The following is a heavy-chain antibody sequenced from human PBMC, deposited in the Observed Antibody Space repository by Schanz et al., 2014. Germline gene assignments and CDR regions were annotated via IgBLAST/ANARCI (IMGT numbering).Heavy chain of an antibody. D-gene: IGHD4-17*01. V-gene: IGHV4-28*01. J-gene: IGHJ4*02. CDR3: AGMATVTYFDV. Sequence: QVQLQESGPGLAKPSETLSLTCTVSGYSISRSNWWGWIRQPPGKGLEFIGYIYYSGHTYYNPSRKSRVTMSHDSAKTQCSQKLTSGTAVDTAVYYCAGMATVTYFDVWGQGALVTVSS. CDR1: GYSISRSNW. CDR2: IYYSGHT.